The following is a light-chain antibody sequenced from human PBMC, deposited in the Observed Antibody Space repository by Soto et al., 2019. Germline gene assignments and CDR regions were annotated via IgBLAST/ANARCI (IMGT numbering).Light chain of an antibody. J-gene: IGLJ2*01. CDR3: QSYDSSLSGSVV. CDR2: GNS. CDR1: SSNIGAGSD. V-gene: IGLV1-40*01. Sequence: QSVLTQPPSVSGAPGQRGTISCTGSSSNIGAGSDVHWYQQLPGTAPKLLIYGNSNRPSGVPDRFSGSKSGTSASLAITGLQAEDEADYYCQSYDSSLSGSVVFGGGTQLTVL.